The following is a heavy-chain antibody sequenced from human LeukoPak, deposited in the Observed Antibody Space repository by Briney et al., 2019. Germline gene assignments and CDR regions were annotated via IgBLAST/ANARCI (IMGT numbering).Heavy chain of an antibody. Sequence: GGSLRLSCAASGFTFSSYWMSWVRQAPGKGLEWVSHISSNSDTIYYADSVKGRFTISRDNSKNTLYLQMNSLRAEDTAVYYCAREGGTDCSSTSCYSRPFDYWGQGTLVTVSS. V-gene: IGHV3-48*01. J-gene: IGHJ4*02. CDR3: AREGGTDCSSTSCYSRPFDY. CDR1: GFTFSSYW. D-gene: IGHD2-2*02. CDR2: ISSNSDTI.